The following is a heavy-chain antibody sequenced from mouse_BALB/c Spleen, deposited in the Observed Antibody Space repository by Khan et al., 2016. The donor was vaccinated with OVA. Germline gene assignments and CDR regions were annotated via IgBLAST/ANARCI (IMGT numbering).Heavy chain of an antibody. J-gene: IGHJ4*01. D-gene: IGHD6-1*01. CDR1: GFSLTNYG. Sequence: QVQLKQSGPGLVAPSQSLSITCTVSGFSLTNYGVSWVRQPPGKGLEWLAVICGDGSTNYHSVLKSRLSISKDNSKSQVFLQLNSLQTGDTATYYCAGFEASYYAVDYWGQGTSVTVSS. V-gene: IGHV2-3*01. CDR3: AGFEASYYAVDY. CDR2: ICGDGST.